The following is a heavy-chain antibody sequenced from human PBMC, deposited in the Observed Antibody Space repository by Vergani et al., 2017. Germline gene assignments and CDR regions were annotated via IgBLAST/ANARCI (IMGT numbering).Heavy chain of an antibody. CDR2: IQFDGSNQ. CDR1: GFTLSNYD. D-gene: IGHD3-16*01. CDR3: AKHFRGWGIDY. Sequence: QVQLVESGGGVVQRGGSLRLSCATSGFTLSNYDMQWIRQGPGKWLEFVAFIQFDGSNQYYADSVKGRFTLSRDFSKNTLYLQMNSLRTDDTATYYCAKHFRGWGIDYWGQGTQVIVSS. V-gene: IGHV3-30*02. J-gene: IGHJ4*02.